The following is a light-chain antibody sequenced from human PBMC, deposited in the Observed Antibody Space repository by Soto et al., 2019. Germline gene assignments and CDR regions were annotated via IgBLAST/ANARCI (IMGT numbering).Light chain of an antibody. Sequence: DIQMTQSPSTLSASVGDRVTITCRARQSISRWLAWYQQKPGKAPKLLIYKASTLESGVTSRCSGSGSGTEFTLTISRLQTDDFSSYYCTQYDRIGQGTKEDIK. CDR1: QSISRW. CDR3: TQYDR. J-gene: IGKJ1*01. V-gene: IGKV1-5*03. CDR2: KAS.